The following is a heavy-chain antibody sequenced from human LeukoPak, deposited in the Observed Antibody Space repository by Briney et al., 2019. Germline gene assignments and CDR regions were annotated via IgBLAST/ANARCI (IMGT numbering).Heavy chain of an antibody. D-gene: IGHD5-24*01. CDR2: IWYDGSNK. Sequence: GRSLRLSCAAAGFTFSRYGMHWVRQAPGKRLERVAVIWYDGSNKYYADSVKGGFTIYRENTKNSVYMKMNSQREEDTAVYYCAKDSDTNSDGYNSFDYWGQGTLVTVSS. J-gene: IGHJ4*02. CDR1: GFTFSRYG. CDR3: AKDSDTNSDGYNSFDY. V-gene: IGHV3-33*06.